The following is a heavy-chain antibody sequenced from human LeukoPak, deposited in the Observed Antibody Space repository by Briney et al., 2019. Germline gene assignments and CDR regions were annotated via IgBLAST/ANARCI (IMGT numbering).Heavy chain of an antibody. V-gene: IGHV3-30*02. D-gene: IGHD3-10*01. CDR2: IRYDGSNK. CDR3: AKDSAAMVRGVINRFDY. CDR1: GFTFSSYG. Sequence: PGGSLRLSCAASGFTFSSYGMHWVRQAPGKGLEWVAFIRYDGSNKYYADSVKGRFTISRDNSKNTLYLQMNSLRAEDTAVYYCAKDSAAMVRGVINRFDYWGQGTLVTVSS. J-gene: IGHJ4*02.